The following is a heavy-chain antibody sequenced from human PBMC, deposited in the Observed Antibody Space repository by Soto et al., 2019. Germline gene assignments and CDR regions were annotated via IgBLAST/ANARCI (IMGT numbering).Heavy chain of an antibody. D-gene: IGHD2-15*01. Sequence: ASVKVSCKASGYTFTTYGFNWVRQAPGQGLEWMGWISPYNGDTNYAQNFQGRVTLTTDTSTSTAYMELRSLTSDDTAVYYCARTPRAQMIVLESATRFDYWGQGTLVTVSS. CDR2: ISPYNGDT. J-gene: IGHJ4*02. CDR1: GYTFTTYG. V-gene: IGHV1-18*04. CDR3: ARTPRAQMIVLESATRFDY.